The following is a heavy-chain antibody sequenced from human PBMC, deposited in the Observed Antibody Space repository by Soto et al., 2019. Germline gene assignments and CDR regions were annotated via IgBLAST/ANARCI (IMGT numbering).Heavy chain of an antibody. V-gene: IGHV2-5*02. CDR1: GFSLTTSGVR. Sequence: QITLKESGPTLVKPTQTLTLTCTFSGFSLTTSGVRVAWIRQPPGKALEWLALIYWDDDKRYSPSLESRLTITKDTSKNRVVLTMTNMDPVDTATYYCAYSRLPSTVTTSAEYFQHWGQGTLVTVSS. D-gene: IGHD4-17*01. CDR3: AYSRLPSTVTTSAEYFQH. J-gene: IGHJ1*01. CDR2: IYWDDDK.